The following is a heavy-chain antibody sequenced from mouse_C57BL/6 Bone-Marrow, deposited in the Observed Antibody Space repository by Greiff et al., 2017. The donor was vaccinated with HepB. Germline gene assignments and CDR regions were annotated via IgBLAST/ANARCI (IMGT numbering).Heavy chain of an antibody. Sequence: EVQLQQSGPELVKPGASVKMSCKASGYTFTDYNMHWVKQSHGKSLEWIGYINPNNGGTSYNQKFKGKATLTVNKSSSTAYMELRSLTSEDSAVYYCARYYGSSPAWFAYWGQGTLVTVSA. V-gene: IGHV1-22*01. CDR1: GYTFTDYN. J-gene: IGHJ3*01. CDR3: ARYYGSSPAWFAY. D-gene: IGHD1-1*01. CDR2: INPNNGGT.